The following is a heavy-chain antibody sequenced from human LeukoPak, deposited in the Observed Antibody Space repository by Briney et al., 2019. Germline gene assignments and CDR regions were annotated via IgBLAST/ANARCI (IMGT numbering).Heavy chain of an antibody. D-gene: IGHD1-26*01. CDR2: ISSSSSYM. CDR1: GFTFSSYR. CDR3: ARDPRYNGSYGDSFDY. V-gene: IGHV3-21*01. Sequence: GGSLRLSCAASGFTFSSYRMTWVRQAPGKGLEWVSSISSSSSYMYYADALKGRFAISRDNAKNSLYLQMNSLRVEDTAVYYCARDPRYNGSYGDSFDYWGQGTLVTVSS. J-gene: IGHJ4*02.